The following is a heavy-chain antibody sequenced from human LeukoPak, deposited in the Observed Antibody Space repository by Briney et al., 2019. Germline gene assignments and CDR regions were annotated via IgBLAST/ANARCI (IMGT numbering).Heavy chain of an antibody. CDR3: ARGPGDYDSSGYSTPPLDY. Sequence: PSETLSLTCAVYGGSFSGYYWSWIRQPPGKGLEWIGEINHSGSTNYNPSLKSRVTISVDTSKNQFSLKLSSVTAADTAVYYCARGPGDYDSSGYSTPPLDYWGQGTLVTVSS. CDR2: INHSGST. CDR1: GGSFSGYY. V-gene: IGHV4-34*01. J-gene: IGHJ4*02. D-gene: IGHD3-22*01.